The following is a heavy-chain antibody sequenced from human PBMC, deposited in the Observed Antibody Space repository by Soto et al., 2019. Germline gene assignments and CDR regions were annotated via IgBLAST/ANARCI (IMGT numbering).Heavy chain of an antibody. D-gene: IGHD4-17*01. J-gene: IGHJ4*02. Sequence: QVQLQESGPGLVKPSETLSLTCTVSGGSISSYYWSWIRQPPGKGLEWIGYIYYGGSTNYNPSLKSRVXXSXDXXKNQFSLKLSSVTAADTAVYYCARDKGYGDSYFEFWGQGTLVTVSS. CDR3: ARDKGYGDSYFEF. V-gene: IGHV4-59*01. CDR1: GGSISSYY. CDR2: IYYGGST.